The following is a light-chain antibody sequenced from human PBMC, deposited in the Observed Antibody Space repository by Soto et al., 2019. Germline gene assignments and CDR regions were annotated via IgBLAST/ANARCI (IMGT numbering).Light chain of an antibody. CDR2: AAS. CDR3: QQRHSYPIT. J-gene: IGKJ5*01. Sequence: DIQMTQSPSSLSASVGDRVTITCRASQSISSYLNWYRQKPGKAPKLLIYAASSLQSGVPSRFSGSGSGTEFTLTISSLQPEDFATYYCQQRHSYPITFGQGTRLEI. V-gene: IGKV1-39*01. CDR1: QSISSY.